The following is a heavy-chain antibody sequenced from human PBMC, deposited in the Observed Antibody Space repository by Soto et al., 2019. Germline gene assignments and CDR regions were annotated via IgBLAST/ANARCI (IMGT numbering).Heavy chain of an antibody. CDR3: AREGVGFDSSGYPRRYFDY. V-gene: IGHV4-30-4*01. D-gene: IGHD3-22*01. CDR2: IFYSGSS. J-gene: IGHJ4*02. CDR1: GGPISGDYY. Sequence: QVQLQESGPGLVKPSQTLSLTCNVSGGPISGDYYWTWIRQPPGKGLEWIGYIFYSGSSYYNPSLKSRVTISVDTSKNQFSLRLSSVTAADTAVYYCAREGVGFDSSGYPRRYFDYWGQGILVTVSS.